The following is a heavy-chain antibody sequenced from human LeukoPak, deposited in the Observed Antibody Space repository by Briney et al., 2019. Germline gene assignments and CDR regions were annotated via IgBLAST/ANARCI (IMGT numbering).Heavy chain of an antibody. CDR2: IWDDGSNE. J-gene: IGHJ4*02. Sequence: GGSLRLSCAASGFTFSNYGMHWVRQAPGKGLEWVAVIWDDGSNEYYADSVKGRFTIFRDNRRNTLYLQMNSLRAEDTAVYSCARDHSGTQDYWGQGALVTVSS. CDR1: GFTFSNYG. D-gene: IGHD1-1*01. CDR3: ARDHSGTQDY. V-gene: IGHV3-33*01.